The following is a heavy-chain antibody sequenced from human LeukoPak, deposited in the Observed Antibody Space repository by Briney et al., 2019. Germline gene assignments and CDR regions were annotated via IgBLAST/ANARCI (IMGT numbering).Heavy chain of an antibody. Sequence: SETLSLTCTVSGGSIRNYYWNLIRQPPGKGLEWVGYTSDSGSTYYNPSLKSRVTISVDTSNNQFSLKLTSATAADTAVYYCARWHRSGRYFDYWGQGTLVTVSS. V-gene: IGHV4-59*01. CDR1: GGSIRNYY. CDR2: TSDSGST. J-gene: IGHJ4*02. D-gene: IGHD6-19*01. CDR3: ARWHRSGRYFDY.